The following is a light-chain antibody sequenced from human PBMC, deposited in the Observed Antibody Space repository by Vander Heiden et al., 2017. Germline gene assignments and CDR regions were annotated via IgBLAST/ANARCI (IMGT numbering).Light chain of an antibody. J-gene: IGLJ1*01. CDR3: AAWDDSLNGFYV. CDR1: SSNIGSNN. V-gene: IGLV1-44*01. CDR2: SNN. Sequence: SVLTQPPSASGPPGQRVPISCSGSSSNIGSNNVNWYQQLPGTATKLLIYSNNQRPSGVPDRFSGSKSGTSASPAISGLQAEDEADYYCAAWDDSLNGFYVFGTGTKVTVL.